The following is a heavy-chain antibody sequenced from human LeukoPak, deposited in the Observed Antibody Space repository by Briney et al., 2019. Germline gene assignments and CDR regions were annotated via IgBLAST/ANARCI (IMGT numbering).Heavy chain of an antibody. CDR2: IHSDGGTT. CDR3: ARDIYSIAE. CDR1: GFTLSDYW. V-gene: IGHV3-74*01. J-gene: IGHJ4*02. Sequence: GGSLRLSCAASGFTLSDYWIHWVRQAPGKGLVWVSLIHSDGGTTNYADSVKGRFTMSRDNAKNMVYLQMNSLRVEDTAVHYCARDIYSIAEWGQGTLVTVSS. D-gene: IGHD3-3*02.